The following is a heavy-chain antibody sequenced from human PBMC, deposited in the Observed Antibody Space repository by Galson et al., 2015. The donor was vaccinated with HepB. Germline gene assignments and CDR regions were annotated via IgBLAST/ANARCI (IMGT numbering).Heavy chain of an antibody. CDR2: ISYDGSNK. CDR3: AKLAVSESTMVRGEAATVDV. Sequence: SLRLSCAASGFTFSSYGMHWVRQAPGKGLEWVAVISYDGSNKYYADSVKGRFTISRDNSKNTLYLQMNSLRAEDTAVYYCAKLAVSESTMVRGEAATVDVWGKGTTVTVSS. V-gene: IGHV3-30*18. CDR1: GFTFSSYG. D-gene: IGHD3-10*01. J-gene: IGHJ6*04.